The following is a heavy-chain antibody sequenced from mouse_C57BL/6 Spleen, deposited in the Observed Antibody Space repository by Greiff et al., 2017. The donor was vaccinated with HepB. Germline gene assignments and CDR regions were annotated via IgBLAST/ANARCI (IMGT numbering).Heavy chain of an antibody. CDR3: ARGFAY. J-gene: IGHJ3*01. CDR1: GYSITSGYY. Sequence: ESGPGLVQPSQSLSLTCSVTGYSITSGYYLNWIRQFPANKLEWMGYISYDGSNNYNPSLKNRISITRDTSKNQFFLKLNSVATEDTATYYCARGFAYWGQGTLVTVSA. V-gene: IGHV3-6*01. CDR2: ISYDGSN.